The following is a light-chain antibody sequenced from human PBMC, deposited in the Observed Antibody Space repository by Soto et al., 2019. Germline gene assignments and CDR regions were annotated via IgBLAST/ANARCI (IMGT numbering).Light chain of an antibody. Sequence: DIKMTQSPSTLSASIGDRVTITCRASEGISSYLNWYQLKPGTAPKLLIYAASNLQSGVPPRFSGSGSGKDFTLTIAALQPDDFATYYCHQSFSSPRTFGQGTKVDI. CDR3: HQSFSSPRT. J-gene: IGKJ1*01. V-gene: IGKV1-39*01. CDR2: AAS. CDR1: EGISSY.